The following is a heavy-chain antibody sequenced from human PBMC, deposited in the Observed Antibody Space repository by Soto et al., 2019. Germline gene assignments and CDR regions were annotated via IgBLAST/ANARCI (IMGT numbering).Heavy chain of an antibody. Sequence: GSVKVSCKASGYTFTSYAMHWVRQAPGQRLEWMGWINAGNGNTKYSQKFQGRVTITRDTSASTAYMELSSLRSEDTAVYYCARDPYIVTGWGYSECWGQGKMVSVSP. CDR2: INAGNGNT. CDR1: GYTFTSYA. CDR3: ARDPYIVTGWGYSEC. D-gene: IGHD2-15*01. J-gene: IGHJ4*02. V-gene: IGHV1-3*01.